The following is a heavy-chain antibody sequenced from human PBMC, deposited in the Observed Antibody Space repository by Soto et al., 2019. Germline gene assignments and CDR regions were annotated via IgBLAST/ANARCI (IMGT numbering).Heavy chain of an antibody. CDR3: ARVNRGSSIYYYYYGMDV. CDR1: GYTFTSYG. J-gene: IGHJ6*02. V-gene: IGHV1-18*01. Sequence: ASVKVSCKASGYTFTSYGISWVRQAPGQGLEWMGWISAYNGNTNYAQKLQGRVTMTTDTSTSTAYMELRSLRSDDTAVYYCARVNRGSSIYYYYYGMDVWGQGTTVTVSS. CDR2: ISAYNGNT. D-gene: IGHD1-26*01.